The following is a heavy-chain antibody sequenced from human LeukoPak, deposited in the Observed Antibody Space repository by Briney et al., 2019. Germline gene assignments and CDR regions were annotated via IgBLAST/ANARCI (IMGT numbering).Heavy chain of an antibody. CDR2: ITGDGQRA. V-gene: IGHV3-23*01. J-gene: IGHJ4*02. D-gene: IGHD3-22*01. Sequence: GGSLRLSCAASGFTFRTYTMNRVRQAPGKGLEWVSSITGDGQRAHHADSVRGRFTISRDNSKSTLYLQMNSLRAEDTAVYYCAKHLYFDSGGSNFWGLGTLVTVSS. CDR1: GFTFRTYT. CDR3: AKHLYFDSGGSNF.